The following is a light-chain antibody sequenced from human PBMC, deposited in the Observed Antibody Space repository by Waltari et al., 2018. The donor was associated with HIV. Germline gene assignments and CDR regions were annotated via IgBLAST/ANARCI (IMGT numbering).Light chain of an antibody. CDR2: EVS. CDR1: SSDVGSYNL. V-gene: IGLV2-23*02. CDR3: CSYADSPPYV. Sequence: QSALTQPASVSGSPGQSITISCTGTSSDVGSYNLVSWYQQHPGKAPKLMVYEVSKRPSGVSNRSSGSKSGNTASLTISGLQAEDEADYYCCSYADSPPYVFGTGTKVTVL. J-gene: IGLJ1*01.